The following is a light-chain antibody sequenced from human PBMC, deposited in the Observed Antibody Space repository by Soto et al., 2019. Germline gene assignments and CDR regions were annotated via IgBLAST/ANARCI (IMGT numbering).Light chain of an antibody. CDR3: PPWYSNTHRV. Sequence: QSVLTQSSSASASLGSSVKLTCTLSSGHSTYIIAWHQQQPGKAPRYLMKVERSGRYNKGSGLPDRFSGSSSGADRYLTISILQFEDDADYYSPPWYSNTHRVFVLGTQLTVL. CDR1: SGHSTYI. J-gene: IGLJ3*02. V-gene: IGLV4-60*02. CDR2: VERSGRY.